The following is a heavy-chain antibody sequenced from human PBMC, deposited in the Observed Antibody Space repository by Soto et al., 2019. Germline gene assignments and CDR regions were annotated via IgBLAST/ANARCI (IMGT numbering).Heavy chain of an antibody. Sequence: ASETLSLTCSVSGGSISGSYLSWIRQSPGKGLEWLGYVYYTGSTNYSPSLRSRVSISVDTSKNEFSLRLSSVTAADTAVYFCARSVAVPGAHIDYWGQGTQVTVSS. CDR2: VYYTGST. CDR3: ARSVAVPGAHIDY. CDR1: GGSISGSY. J-gene: IGHJ4*02. D-gene: IGHD6-19*01. V-gene: IGHV4-59*01.